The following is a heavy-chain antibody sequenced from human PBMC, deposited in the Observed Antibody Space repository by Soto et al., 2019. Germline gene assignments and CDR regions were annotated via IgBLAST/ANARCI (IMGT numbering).Heavy chain of an antibody. CDR2: IYYSGST. CDR1: GGSISSYY. Sequence: PSETLSLTCTVSGGSISSYYWSWIRQPPGKGLEWIGYIYYSGSTNYNPSLKSRVTISVDTSKNQFSLKLGSVTAADTAVYYCARVGYSYGYLFDYWGQGTLVTVSS. D-gene: IGHD5-18*01. V-gene: IGHV4-59*01. J-gene: IGHJ4*02. CDR3: ARVGYSYGYLFDY.